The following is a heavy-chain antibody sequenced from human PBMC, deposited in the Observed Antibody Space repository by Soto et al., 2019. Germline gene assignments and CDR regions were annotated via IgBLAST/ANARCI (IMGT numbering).Heavy chain of an antibody. CDR3: ANSVGSHYYCGMDV. Sequence: SVKVSCKASGGTFSSYAISWVRQAPGQGLEWMGGIIPIFGTANYAQKFQGRVTITADESTSTAYMELSSLRSEDTAVYYCANSVGSHYYCGMDVWGQGTTVAFSS. CDR1: GGTFSSYA. D-gene: IGHD2-21*01. V-gene: IGHV1-69*13. J-gene: IGHJ6*02. CDR2: IIPIFGTA.